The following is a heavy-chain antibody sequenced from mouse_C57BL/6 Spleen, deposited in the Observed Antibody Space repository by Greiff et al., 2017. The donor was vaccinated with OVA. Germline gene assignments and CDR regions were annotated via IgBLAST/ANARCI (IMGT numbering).Heavy chain of an antibody. CDR2: INPSNGGT. CDR1: GYTFTSYW. CDR3: ARAKETAQASWYAY. D-gene: IGHD3-2*02. Sequence: QVQLQQPGTELVKPGASVKLSCKASGYTFTSYWMHWVKQRPGQGLEWIGNINPSNGGTNYNEKFKSKATLTVDKSSSTAYMQLSSLTYEDSAVYYCARAKETAQASWYAYWGQGTLVTVSA. V-gene: IGHV1-53*01. J-gene: IGHJ3*01.